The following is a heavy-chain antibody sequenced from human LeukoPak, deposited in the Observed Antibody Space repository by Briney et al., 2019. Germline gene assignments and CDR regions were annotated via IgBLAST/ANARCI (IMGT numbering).Heavy chain of an antibody. D-gene: IGHD1-26*01. CDR2: ISYDGSKE. J-gene: IGHJ3*02. CDR1: GFTFGSYG. Sequence: PGGSLRLSCAASGFTFGSYGMHWVRQAPGKGLEWVAVISYDGSKEYYADSVKGRFTISRDNSKNTAYLQMNSLRAEDTAVYYCAKDLASSGSYYGSGAFDIWGQGTMVTVSS. V-gene: IGHV3-30*18. CDR3: AKDLASSGSYYGSGAFDI.